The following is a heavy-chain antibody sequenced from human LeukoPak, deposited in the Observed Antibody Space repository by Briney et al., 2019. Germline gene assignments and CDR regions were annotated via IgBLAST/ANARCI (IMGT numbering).Heavy chain of an antibody. V-gene: IGHV3-21*01. D-gene: IGHD3-10*01. CDR1: GFSFSSYN. Sequence: PGGSLRLSCAASGFSFSSYNMNWVRQTPGKGLEWVSSITSSSTYTFYADSVKGRFTISRDNARNSLYLQMNSLRAEDTAVYYCARGRITMVRGVKRLAYFDYWGQGTLVTVSS. CDR2: ITSSSTYT. J-gene: IGHJ4*02. CDR3: ARGRITMVRGVKRLAYFDY.